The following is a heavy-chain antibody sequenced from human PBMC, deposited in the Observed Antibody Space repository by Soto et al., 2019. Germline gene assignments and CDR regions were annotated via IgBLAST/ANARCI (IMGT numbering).Heavy chain of an antibody. V-gene: IGHV4-4*02. Sequence: QVQLQESGPGLVKPSGTLSLTCAVSGGSISSSNWWSWVRHPPGKGLEWIGEIYHSGSTNYNPSLKSRLTISVDKSKNQFSLKLSSVTAADPAVYYYASVEVVLYGMDVWGHGTTVTVTS. CDR2: IYHSGST. D-gene: IGHD3-22*01. J-gene: IGHJ6*02. CDR3: ASVEVVLYGMDV. CDR1: GGSISSSNW.